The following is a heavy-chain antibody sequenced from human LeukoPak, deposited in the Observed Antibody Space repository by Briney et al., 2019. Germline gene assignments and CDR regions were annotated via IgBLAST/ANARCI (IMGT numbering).Heavy chain of an antibody. CDR1: GYSISSGSY. Sequence: SETLSLTCTVSGYSISSGSYWGWIRQPPGKGLEWIGSIYHAGNTYYNPSLKSRVTISVDTSKNQFSLNLSSVTAADTAVYYCARGVPSVRCLDLWGRGTLVIVSS. V-gene: IGHV4-38-2*02. D-gene: IGHD4-17*01. CDR2: IYHAGNT. J-gene: IGHJ2*01. CDR3: ARGVPSVRCLDL.